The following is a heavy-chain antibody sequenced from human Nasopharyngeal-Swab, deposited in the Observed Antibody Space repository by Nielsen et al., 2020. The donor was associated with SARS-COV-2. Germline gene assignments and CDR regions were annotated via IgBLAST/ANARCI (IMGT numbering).Heavy chain of an antibody. V-gene: IGHV3-7*01. Sequence: GGSLRLSCAASGFTFSSYWMSWVRQAPGKGLEWVANIKQDGSEKYYADSVKGRFTISRDNAKNSLYLQMNSLRAEDTAVYYCARDMYSGYDSSYYYYGMDVWGQGTTVTVSS. CDR2: IKQDGSEK. J-gene: IGHJ6*02. CDR3: ARDMYSGYDSSYYYYGMDV. D-gene: IGHD5-12*01. CDR1: GFTFSSYW.